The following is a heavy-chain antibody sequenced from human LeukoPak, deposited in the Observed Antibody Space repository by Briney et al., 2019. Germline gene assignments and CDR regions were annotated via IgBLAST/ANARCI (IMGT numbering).Heavy chain of an antibody. Sequence: SETLSLTCTVSGYSISSGYYWGWIRQPPGKGLEWIGSIYHSGSTYYTPSLKSRVTISVDTSKNQSSLTLSSVTAADTAVYYCARETGYSSSWYGYYYMDVWGKGTTVTVSS. CDR3: ARETGYSSSWYGYYYMDV. CDR1: GYSISSGYY. CDR2: IYHSGST. V-gene: IGHV4-38-2*02. D-gene: IGHD6-13*01. J-gene: IGHJ6*03.